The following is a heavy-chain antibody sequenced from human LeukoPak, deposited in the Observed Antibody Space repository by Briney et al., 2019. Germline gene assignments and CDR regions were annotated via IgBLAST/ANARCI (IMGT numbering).Heavy chain of an antibody. V-gene: IGHV4-34*01. CDR1: GGSFSGYY. CDR2: INHSGST. J-gene: IGHJ6*02. CDR3: VKRTLYYGMDV. Sequence: MTSETLSLTCAVYGGSFSGYYRSWIRQPPGKGLEWIGEINHSGSTNYNPSLKSRVTISVDTSKNQSSLKLSSVTAADTAVYYCVKRTLYYGMDVWGQGTTVTVSS.